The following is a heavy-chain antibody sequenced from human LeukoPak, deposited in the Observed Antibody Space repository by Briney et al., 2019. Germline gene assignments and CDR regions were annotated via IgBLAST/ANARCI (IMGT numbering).Heavy chain of an antibody. CDR2: IFSSSSYI. CDR1: GFTFSSYS. D-gene: IGHD3-16*01. J-gene: IGHJ6*02. Sequence: GGSLRLSCAASGFTFSSYSMNWVRQAPGKGLEWVSSIFSSSSYIYHADSVKGRFTISRDNAKNSLYLQMNSLRVEDTAVYYCARSNGHLGYYYYRMDVWGQGTTVTVSS. CDR3: ARSNGHLGYYYYRMDV. V-gene: IGHV3-21*01.